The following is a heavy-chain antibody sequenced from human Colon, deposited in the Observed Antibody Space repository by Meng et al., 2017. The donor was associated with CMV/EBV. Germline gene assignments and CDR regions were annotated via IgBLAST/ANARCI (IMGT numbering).Heavy chain of an antibody. V-gene: IGHV4-59*01. CDR2: VSYSGNT. CDR3: ARAAEPPFAVLPAAIPTYYGLDV. CDR1: GGSISSYW. D-gene: IGHD2-2*02. Sequence: GSLSLTCAVSGGSISSYWWSWIRQSPGKGLEWIGSVSYSGNTNYNPSLESRVTISVDTSKKQFSLNLSSVTAADTAVYYCARAAEPPFAVLPAAIPTYYGLDVWGQGTTVTVSS. J-gene: IGHJ6*02.